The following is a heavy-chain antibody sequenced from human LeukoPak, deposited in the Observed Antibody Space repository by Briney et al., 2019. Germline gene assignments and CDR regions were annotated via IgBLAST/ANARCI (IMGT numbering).Heavy chain of an antibody. CDR1: GGSFNDNY. J-gene: IGHJ5*01. CDR3: AILGYSSDALDS. V-gene: IGHV4-59*01. CDR2: VYHNGHS. Sequence: SETLSRTCNVSGGSFNDNYWNWIRHLPGKGLEWIGYVYHNGHSDYNPSLKSRVTISVDTSTNQFSLKMISVTAADTAVYYCAILGYSSDALDSWGHGRLVIVSS. D-gene: IGHD2-15*01.